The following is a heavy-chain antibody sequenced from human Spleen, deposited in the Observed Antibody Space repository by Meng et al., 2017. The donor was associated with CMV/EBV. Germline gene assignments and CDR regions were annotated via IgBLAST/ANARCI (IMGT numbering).Heavy chain of an antibody. J-gene: IGHJ4*02. CDR3: AISTYFSNSVTYYFDY. V-gene: IGHV1-69*10. CDR2: IIPILDKT. CDR1: GGTFNNYA. Sequence: GGTFNNYAISWVRQAPGQGLEWMGGIIPILDKTDYAQQFQGRVTITADKSTSTAYMELSSVKSEDTAMYYCAISTYFSNSVTYYFDYWGQGTLVTVSS. D-gene: IGHD4-11*01.